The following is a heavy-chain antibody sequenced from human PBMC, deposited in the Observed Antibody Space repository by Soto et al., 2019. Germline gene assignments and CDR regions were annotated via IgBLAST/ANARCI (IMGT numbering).Heavy chain of an antibody. CDR3: ARDFNSSGWQDY. D-gene: IGHD6-19*01. V-gene: IGHV4-59*01. J-gene: IGHJ4*02. Sequence: QVQLQASGPGLVKPSETLSLTCTVSGGPISNYYWSWIRQPPGKGLQWIGYIYYSGSTNYNPSLESRVTISIDTSTNQFSLKLTSVTAADTAVYYCARDFNSSGWQDYWGQGTLVTVSS. CDR1: GGPISNYY. CDR2: IYYSGST.